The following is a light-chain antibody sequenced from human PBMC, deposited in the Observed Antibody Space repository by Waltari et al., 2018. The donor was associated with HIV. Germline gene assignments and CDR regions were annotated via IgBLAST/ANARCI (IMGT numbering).Light chain of an antibody. CDR2: EDN. CDR3: QAWASSTVV. CDR1: KLGDRY. V-gene: IGLV3-1*01. Sequence: SYELTQPPSVSVSPGQTASITCSGDKLGDRYAYWYQQKPGQSPVLVIYEDNKRPSGIPERFSGSNSGNTATLTISGTQAMDEADYCCQAWASSTVVCGGGTKLTVL. J-gene: IGLJ2*01.